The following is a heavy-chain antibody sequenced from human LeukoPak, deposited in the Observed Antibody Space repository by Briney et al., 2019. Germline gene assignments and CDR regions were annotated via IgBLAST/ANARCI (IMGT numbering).Heavy chain of an antibody. CDR1: GYSFTSYW. J-gene: IGHJ3*02. CDR3: ASRAAYCGGDCPLGDAFDI. CDR2: IYPGDSDT. D-gene: IGHD2-21*02. Sequence: GESLKISCKGSGYSFTSYWIGWARQMPGKGLEWMGIIYPGDSDTRYSPSFQGQVTISADKSISTAYLQWSSLKASDTAMYYCASRAAYCGGDCPLGDAFDIWGQGTMVTVSS. V-gene: IGHV5-51*01.